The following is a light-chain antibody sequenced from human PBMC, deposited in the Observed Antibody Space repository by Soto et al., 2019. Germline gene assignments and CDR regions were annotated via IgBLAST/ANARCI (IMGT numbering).Light chain of an antibody. CDR2: EAS. CDR1: QHVRDEY. J-gene: IGKJ2*01. V-gene: IGKV3-20*01. CDR3: QQYGSSPYT. Sequence: EIVLTQSPGSLSLSPGHTAALSCRARQHVRDEYLAWCQQRPGQAPRLLIYEASRRAADIPARFSGSGSGTDFILTITRLEPEDLAVYFCQQYGSSPYTFGQGTKLEI.